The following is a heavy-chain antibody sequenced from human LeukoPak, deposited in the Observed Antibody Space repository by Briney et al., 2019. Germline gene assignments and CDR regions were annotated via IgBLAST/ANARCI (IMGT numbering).Heavy chain of an antibody. CDR3: ARAREGCTNYAFDI. CDR2: IYSGGNT. V-gene: IGHV3-53*01. J-gene: IGHJ3*02. Sequence: PGGSLRLPCAASGFTVSTNYISWVRQAPGKGLEWVSVIYSGGNTYYADSVKGRFTISRDNSKNTLYLQMNSLRGEDTAVYYRARAREGCTNYAFDIWGQGTMVTVSS. CDR1: GFTVSTNY. D-gene: IGHD2-8*01.